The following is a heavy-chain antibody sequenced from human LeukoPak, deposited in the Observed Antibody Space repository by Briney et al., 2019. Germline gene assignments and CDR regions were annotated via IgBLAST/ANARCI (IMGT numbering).Heavy chain of an antibody. D-gene: IGHD3-22*01. CDR2: IYYSGST. CDR1: GGSISSSSYY. J-gene: IGHJ4*02. Sequence: SETLPLTCTVSGGSISSSSYYWGWIRQPPGKGLEWIGSIYYSGSTYYNPSLKSRVTISVDTSKNQFSLKLRSVPAADTAVYYCARHTFYYYDSSGYYERPFDYWGQGTLVTVSS. CDR3: ARHTFYYYDSSGYYERPFDY. V-gene: IGHV4-39*01.